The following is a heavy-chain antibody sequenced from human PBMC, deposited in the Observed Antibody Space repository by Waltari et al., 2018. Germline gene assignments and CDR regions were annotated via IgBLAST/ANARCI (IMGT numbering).Heavy chain of an antibody. CDR3: ARGPIVVVDY. V-gene: IGHV3-30*01. J-gene: IGHJ4*02. Sequence: QVQLVESGGGVVQPGRSLRLSCAASGFTFSSYAMHWVRQAPGKGLEWVAVISYDGMNKYYADSVKGRFTISRDNSKNTLYLQINSLRAEDTAVYYCARGPIVVVDYWGQGTLVTVSS. CDR1: GFTFSSYA. D-gene: IGHD3-22*01. CDR2: ISYDGMNK.